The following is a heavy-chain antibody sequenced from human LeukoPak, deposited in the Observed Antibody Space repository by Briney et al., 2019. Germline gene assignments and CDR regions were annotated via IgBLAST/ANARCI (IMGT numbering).Heavy chain of an antibody. D-gene: IGHD4-23*01. J-gene: IGHJ6*03. Sequence: PGGSLRLSCAASGFTFSSYWMSWVRQAPGKGLEWVANIKQDGSEKYYADSVKGRFTISRENAKNSLYLQMNSLRAEDTAVYYCAKGGNLGYYYSMDVWGKGTTVTVSS. CDR1: GFTFSSYW. CDR2: IKQDGSEK. V-gene: IGHV3-7*01. CDR3: AKGGNLGYYYSMDV.